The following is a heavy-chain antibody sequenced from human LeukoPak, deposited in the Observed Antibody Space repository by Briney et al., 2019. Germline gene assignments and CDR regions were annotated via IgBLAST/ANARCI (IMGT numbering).Heavy chain of an antibody. J-gene: IGHJ5*02. CDR1: GYTFISYG. CDR3: GRDQGGVPVTRVDP. CDR2: ISAYNGNT. Sequence: ASVKVSCKASGYTFISYGISWVRQAPGQGLEWMGWISAYNGNTNYAQKFQGRVTMTTDTSTRTAYMELRSLRSDDTAVYYCGRDQGGVPVTRVDPWGQGTLVTVSS. V-gene: IGHV1-18*01. D-gene: IGHD2-2*01.